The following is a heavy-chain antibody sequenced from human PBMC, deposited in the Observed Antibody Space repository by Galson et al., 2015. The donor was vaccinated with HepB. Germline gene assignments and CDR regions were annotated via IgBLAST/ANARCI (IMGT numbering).Heavy chain of an antibody. CDR2: ISAYNGNT. J-gene: IGHJ4*02. CDR3: ARIELVGATTHYFDY. D-gene: IGHD1-26*01. Sequence: SVKVSCKASGSTFTSYGISWVRQAPGQGLEWMGWISAYNGNTNYAQKLQGRVTMTTDTSTSTAYTELRSLRSDDTAVYYCARIELVGATTHYFDYWGQGTLVTVSS. CDR1: GSTFTSYG. V-gene: IGHV1-18*01.